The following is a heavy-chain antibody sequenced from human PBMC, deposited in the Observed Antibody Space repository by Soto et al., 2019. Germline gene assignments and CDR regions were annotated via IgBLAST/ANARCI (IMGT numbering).Heavy chain of an antibody. Sequence: TLSLTCTVSGGSISSGGYYWSWIRQHPGKGLEWIGYIYYSGSTYYNPSLKSRVTISVDTSKNQFSLKLSSVTAADTAVYYCARFTAAGTSPQLLSHTPYWGQGTLVTVSS. J-gene: IGHJ4*02. CDR2: IYYSGST. D-gene: IGHD6-13*01. CDR1: GGSISSGGYY. V-gene: IGHV4-31*03. CDR3: ARFTAAGTSPQLLSHTPY.